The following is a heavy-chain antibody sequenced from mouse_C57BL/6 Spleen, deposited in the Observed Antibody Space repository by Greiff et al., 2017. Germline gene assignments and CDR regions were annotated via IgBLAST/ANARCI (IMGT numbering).Heavy chain of an antibody. CDR2: INPSNGGT. CDR1: GYTFTSYW. CDR3: ARGGYGYDAWFAY. D-gene: IGHD2-2*01. J-gene: IGHJ3*01. Sequence: QVQLQQPGTELVKPGASVKLSCKASGYTFTSYWMHWVKQRPGQGLEWIGNINPSNGGTNYNEKFKSKDTLTVDKSASTAYMQLSSLTSEDSAVYYCARGGYGYDAWFAYWGQGTLVTVSA. V-gene: IGHV1-53*01.